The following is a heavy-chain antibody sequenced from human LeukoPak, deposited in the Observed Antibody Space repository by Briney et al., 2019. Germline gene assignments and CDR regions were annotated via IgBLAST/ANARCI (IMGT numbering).Heavy chain of an antibody. J-gene: IGHJ4*02. Sequence: PGGSLRLSCAASGFPFSGYWMIWVRQAPGKGLEWVANIKQDGSEKYYVDSVKGRSTISRDNAKNSLYLQMNSLRAEDTAVYYCAREYSSGLFDHWGQGTLVTVSS. V-gene: IGHV3-7*03. CDR1: GFPFSGYW. CDR2: IKQDGSEK. CDR3: AREYSSGLFDH. D-gene: IGHD6-19*01.